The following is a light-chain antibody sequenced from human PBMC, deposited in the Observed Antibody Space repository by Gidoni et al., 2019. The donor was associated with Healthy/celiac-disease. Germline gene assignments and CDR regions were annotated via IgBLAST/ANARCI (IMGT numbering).Light chain of an antibody. CDR3: QQYYSTPGT. CDR2: WAS. CDR1: QSVLYSSNNKNC. Sequence: DIVMTQSPDSLAVSLGERATINCKSRQSVLYSSNNKNCLAWYQQKPGQPPKLLIYWASTREAGVPERFSGSGSGTDFTLTISSLQAEDVAVYYCQQYYSTPGTFXQXTKVEIK. J-gene: IGKJ1*01. V-gene: IGKV4-1*01.